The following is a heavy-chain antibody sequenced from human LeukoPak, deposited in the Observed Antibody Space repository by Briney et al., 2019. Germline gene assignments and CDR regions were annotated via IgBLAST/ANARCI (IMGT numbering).Heavy chain of an antibody. CDR1: GFTFSSYA. Sequence: PGGSLRLSCAASGFTFSSYAMSWVRQAPGKGLEWVSAISGSGGSTYYAASVKGRFTISRDNSKNTLYLQMNSLGAEDTAVYYCAKRLYGFSAFDYWGQGTLVTVSS. CDR3: AKRLYGFSAFDY. CDR2: ISGSGGST. D-gene: IGHD4-17*01. J-gene: IGHJ4*02. V-gene: IGHV3-23*01.